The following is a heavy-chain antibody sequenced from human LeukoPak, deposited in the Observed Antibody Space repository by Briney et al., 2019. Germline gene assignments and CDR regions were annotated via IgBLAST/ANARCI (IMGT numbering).Heavy chain of an antibody. CDR3: TSPAYYYDSSGYPNDAFDI. Sequence: SWVRQPPGKGLEWVGFIRSKAYGGTTEYAASVKGRFTISRDDSKSIAYLQMNSLKTEDTAVYYCTSPAYYYDSSGYPNDAFDIWGQGTMVTVSS. D-gene: IGHD3-22*01. V-gene: IGHV3-49*02. J-gene: IGHJ3*02. CDR2: IRSKAYGGTT.